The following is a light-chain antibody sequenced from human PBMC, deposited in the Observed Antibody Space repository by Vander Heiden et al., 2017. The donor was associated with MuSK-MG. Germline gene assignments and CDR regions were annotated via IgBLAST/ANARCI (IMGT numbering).Light chain of an antibody. CDR3: QKYYRTPRT. V-gene: IGKV4-1*01. CDR2: WAS. J-gene: IGKJ1*01. CDR1: QSVLYSSNNKNY. Sequence: DIVMTQSPDSLAMSLGERATINCKSSQSVLYSSNNKNYLAWYQQKPGQPPKLLIYWASTRESGVPDRFSGSGSGTDFTLTISSLQAEDVAVYYCQKYYRTPRTFGQGTKVEIK.